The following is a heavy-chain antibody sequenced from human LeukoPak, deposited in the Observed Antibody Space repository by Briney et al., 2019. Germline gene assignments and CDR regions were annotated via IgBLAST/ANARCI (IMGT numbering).Heavy chain of an antibody. V-gene: IGHV1-18*01. CDR2: ISAYDGNT. Sequence: ASVKVSCKASGYTFTSYGISWVRQAPGQGLEWMGWISAYDGNTNYAQKLQGRVTMTTDTSTSTAYMELRSLRSDDTAVYYCARDRSIAMAVGYWGQGTLVTVSS. CDR1: GYTFTSYG. J-gene: IGHJ4*02. CDR3: ARDRSIAMAVGY. D-gene: IGHD6-19*01.